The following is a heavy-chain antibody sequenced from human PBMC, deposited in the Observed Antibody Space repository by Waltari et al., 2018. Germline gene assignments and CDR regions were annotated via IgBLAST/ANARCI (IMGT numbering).Heavy chain of an antibody. CDR3: ASSNSYDSSGYSLRYYYYMDV. D-gene: IGHD3-22*01. CDR1: GGTFSSYA. J-gene: IGHJ6*03. CDR2: IIPTLGIA. Sequence: QVQLVQSGAEVKKPGSSVKVSCKASGGTFSSYAISWVRQAPGQGLEWMGGIIPTLGIANYAQKFQGRVTITADKSTSTAYMELSSLRSEDTAVYYCASSNSYDSSGYSLRYYYYMDVWGKGTTVTVSS. V-gene: IGHV1-69*10.